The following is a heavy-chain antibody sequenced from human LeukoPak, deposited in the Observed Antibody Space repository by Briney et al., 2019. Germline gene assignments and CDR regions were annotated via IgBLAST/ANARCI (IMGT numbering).Heavy chain of an antibody. CDR1: GFTFSSYA. CDR2: ISGSGGST. D-gene: IGHD5-12*01. V-gene: IGHV3-23*01. J-gene: IGHJ4*02. Sequence: GGSLRLSCAASGFTFSSYAMNWVRQAPGKGLEWVSSISGSGGSTFYTDSVKGRFTISRDNSKNTLCLQMNSLRADDTAVYYCTRSFRGYDFYYFDYWGQGILVTVSS. CDR3: TRSFRGYDFYYFDY.